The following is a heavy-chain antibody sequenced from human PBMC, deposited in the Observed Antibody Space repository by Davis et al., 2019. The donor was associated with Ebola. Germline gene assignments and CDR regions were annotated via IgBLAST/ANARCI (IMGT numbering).Heavy chain of an antibody. CDR1: GFTFSSYA. J-gene: IGHJ4*02. CDR3: AKEVYGDYGRFFDY. V-gene: IGHV3-23*01. D-gene: IGHD4-17*01. CDR2: ISGSGGST. Sequence: GESLKISCAASGFTFSSYAMSWVRQAPGKGLEWVSAISGSGGSTYYADSVKGRFTISRDNSKNTLYLQMNSLRAEDTAVYYCAKEVYGDYGRFFDYWGQGTLVTVSS.